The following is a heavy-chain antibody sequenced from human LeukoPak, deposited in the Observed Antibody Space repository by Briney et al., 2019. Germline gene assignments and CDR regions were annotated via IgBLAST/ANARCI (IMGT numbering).Heavy chain of an antibody. D-gene: IGHD4-17*01. CDR1: GFTFSSYA. CDR2: KSHDGNNK. CDR3: AKIRSGDYTAYNWFDP. V-gene: IGHV3-30-3*02. J-gene: IGHJ5*02. Sequence: GGSLRLSCAASGFTFSSYAMNWVRQAPGKGLEWVAVKSHDGNNKYYADSVKDRFTISRDNSKKTLYLQMNSLRDEDTAVYYCAKIRSGDYTAYNWFDPWGQGTLVTVSS.